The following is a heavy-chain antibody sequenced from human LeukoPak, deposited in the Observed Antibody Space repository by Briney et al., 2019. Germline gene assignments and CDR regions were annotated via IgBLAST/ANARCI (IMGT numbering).Heavy chain of an antibody. Sequence: SVKVSCKASGGTFSSYAISWVRQAPGQGLEWMGGIIPIFGTANYAQKFQSRVTITADESTSTAYMELSSLRSEDTAVYYCAREGRITIFGVVTDWGQGTLVTVSS. J-gene: IGHJ4*02. D-gene: IGHD3-3*01. CDR1: GGTFSSYA. V-gene: IGHV1-69*13. CDR3: AREGRITIFGVVTD. CDR2: IIPIFGTA.